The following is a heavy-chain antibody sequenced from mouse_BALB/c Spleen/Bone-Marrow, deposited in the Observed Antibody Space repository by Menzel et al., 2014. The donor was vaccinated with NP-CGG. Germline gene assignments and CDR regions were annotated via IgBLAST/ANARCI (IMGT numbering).Heavy chain of an antibody. CDR1: GYTFSSYW. CDR3: AGGGGRGGYWYFGV. J-gene: IGHJ1*01. Sequence: QVQLQQSGAELMKPGASVKISCKATGYTFSSYWIEWVKQRPGHGLEWIGEILPGSGSTNYNEKFKGKATFTADTSSNPAYMQVSRLRCEGAAVFYGAGGGGRGGYWYFGVWGAGTTVTVSS. CDR2: ILPGSGST. V-gene: IGHV1-9*01.